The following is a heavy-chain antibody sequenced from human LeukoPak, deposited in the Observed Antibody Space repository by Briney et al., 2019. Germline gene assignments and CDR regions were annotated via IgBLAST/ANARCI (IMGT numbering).Heavy chain of an antibody. CDR3: AKGIYCSGGTCPNFDY. Sequence: GGSLRLSCAASGFTLTSYPMSWVRQAPGRGLEWVSAIIPAGNTYYADSVRGRFTVSRDSSENTVFLQLNSLRADDTALYYCAKGIYCSGGTCPNFDYWGRGTLVTVSS. V-gene: IGHV3-23*01. CDR2: IIPAGNT. J-gene: IGHJ4*02. D-gene: IGHD2-15*01. CDR1: GFTLTSYP.